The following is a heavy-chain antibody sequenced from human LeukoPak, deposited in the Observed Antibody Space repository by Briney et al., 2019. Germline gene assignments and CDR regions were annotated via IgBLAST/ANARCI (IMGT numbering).Heavy chain of an antibody. CDR1: GFTFSSYW. V-gene: IGHV3-74*01. CDR3: VRGAPFDY. CDR2: INRDGSNI. Sequence: PGGSLRLSCAGSGFTFSSYWMHWVRQGQGKKGLLWIARINRDGSNIRYADSVEGRFTISRDKAKNTLDPQMNSLRAEDTAGYYCVRGAPFDYWGPGTLVTVSS. J-gene: IGHJ4*02.